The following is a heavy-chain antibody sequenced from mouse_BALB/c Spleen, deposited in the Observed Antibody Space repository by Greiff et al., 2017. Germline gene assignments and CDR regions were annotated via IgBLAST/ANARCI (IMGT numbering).Heavy chain of an antibody. CDR2: INSDGGST. V-gene: IGHV5-2*01. CDR3: ARHGEDYDGYYFDY. D-gene: IGHD2-4*01. Sequence: VQLKQSGGGLVQPGESLKLSCESNEYEFPSHDMSWVRKTPEKRLELVAAINSDGGSTYYPDTMERRFIISRDNTKKTLYLQMSSLRSEDTALYYCARHGEDYDGYYFDYWGQGTTLTVSS. CDR1: EYEFPSHD. J-gene: IGHJ2*01.